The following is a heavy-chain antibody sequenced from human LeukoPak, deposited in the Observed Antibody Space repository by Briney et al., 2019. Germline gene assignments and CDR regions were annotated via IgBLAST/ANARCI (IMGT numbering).Heavy chain of an antibody. J-gene: IGHJ4*02. V-gene: IGHV3-7*03. CDR3: VKNDGWFHLAQ. D-gene: IGHD6-19*01. CDR1: GFNFRDHW. Sequence: GSLRLSCAVSGFNFRDHWMDWVRPAPGKGLEWVGHIKNDGSESYYVDSLKGRFSISRDNTNNALYLQMNSLRVEDTAVYYCVKNDGWFHLAQWGQGTLVTVSS. CDR2: IKNDGSES.